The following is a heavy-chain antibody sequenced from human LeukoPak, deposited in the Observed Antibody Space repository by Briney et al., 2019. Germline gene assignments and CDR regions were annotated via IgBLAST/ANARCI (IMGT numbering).Heavy chain of an antibody. V-gene: IGHV4-34*01. J-gene: IGHJ5*02. CDR1: GGSFSGYY. CDR3: ARVGQFHP. Sequence: TSETLSLTCAVYGGSFSGYYWGWIRQPPGKGLEWIGEINHSGSTNYNPSLKSRVPISVHTSKHQFSLKLSSVTAADTAVYYCARVGQFHPWGQGTLATVSS. CDR2: INHSGST.